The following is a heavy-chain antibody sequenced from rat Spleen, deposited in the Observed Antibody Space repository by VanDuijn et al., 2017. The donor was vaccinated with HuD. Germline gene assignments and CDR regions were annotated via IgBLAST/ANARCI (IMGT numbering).Heavy chain of an antibody. D-gene: IGHD1-10*01. J-gene: IGHJ2*01. Sequence: EVQLVESGGGLVQPGRSMKLSCAASGFTFSNYDMAWVRQAPTKGLEWVASISYDGSSTYYRDSVKGRFTISRDNAKSTLYLQMDSLRSEDTATYYCVKDRGEYNNLFDYWGQGVMVTVSS. CDR2: ISYDGSST. CDR3: VKDRGEYNNLFDY. V-gene: IGHV5-20*01. CDR1: GFTFSNYD.